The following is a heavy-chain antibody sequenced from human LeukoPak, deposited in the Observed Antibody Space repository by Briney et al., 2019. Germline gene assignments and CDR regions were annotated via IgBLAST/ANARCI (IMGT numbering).Heavy chain of an antibody. V-gene: IGHV3-23*01. CDR3: ARDRFTMVRGEIDY. J-gene: IGHJ4*02. D-gene: IGHD3-10*01. CDR1: GFTFSSYA. CDR2: ITGSGGRT. Sequence: GGSLRLPCEASGFTFSSYAMNWVRQAPGRGLEWVSAITGSGGRTYYADSVKGRFTISRDNAKNSLYLQMNSLRAEDTAVYYCARDRFTMVRGEIDYWGQGTLVTVSS.